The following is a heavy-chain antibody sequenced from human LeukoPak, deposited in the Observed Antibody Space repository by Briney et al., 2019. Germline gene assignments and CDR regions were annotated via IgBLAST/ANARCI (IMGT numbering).Heavy chain of an antibody. D-gene: IGHD6-13*01. CDR3: ARDVRYSRQIDY. J-gene: IGHJ4*02. V-gene: IGHV4-39*07. CDR1: GGSISSSSYY. Sequence: SETLSLTCTVSGGSISSSSYYWGWIRQPPGKGLEWIGSIYYSGSTYYNPSLKSRVTMSVDTSKNQFSLRLSSVTAADTAVYYCARDVRYSRQIDYWGQGTLVTVSS. CDR2: IYYSGST.